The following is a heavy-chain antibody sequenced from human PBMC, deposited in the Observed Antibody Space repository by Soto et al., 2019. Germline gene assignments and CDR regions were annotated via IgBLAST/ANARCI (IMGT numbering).Heavy chain of an antibody. J-gene: IGHJ4*02. Sequence: GGSLRLSCAASGFTFSSYAMSWVRQAPGKGLEWVSAISGSGGSTYYADSVKGRFTISRDNAKNALYLQMNSLRAEDTAVYYCAKDLWDYYDSSGSYDFDDWGQGTLVTVSS. D-gene: IGHD3-22*01. CDR3: AKDLWDYYDSSGSYDFDD. V-gene: IGHV3-23*01. CDR1: GFTFSSYA. CDR2: ISGSGGST.